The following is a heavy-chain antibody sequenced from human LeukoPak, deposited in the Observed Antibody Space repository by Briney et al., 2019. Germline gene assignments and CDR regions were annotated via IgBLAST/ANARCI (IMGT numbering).Heavy chain of an antibody. CDR2: IDSSSSPI. V-gene: IGHV3-48*02. D-gene: IGHD2-15*01. CDR3: ARDRCSGGSCYFDY. CDR1: GFTSSSYE. J-gene: IGHJ4*02. Sequence: GGSLRLSCEGSGFTSSSYEMNWVRQAAGKGLEWVSYIDSSSSPIYYADSVKGRFTISRHNGKTSLYLQMNSLRDEDTAVYYCARDRCSGGSCYFDYWGQGTLVTVCS.